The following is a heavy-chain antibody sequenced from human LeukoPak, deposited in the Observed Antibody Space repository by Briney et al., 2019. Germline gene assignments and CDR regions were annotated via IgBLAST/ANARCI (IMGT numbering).Heavy chain of an antibody. CDR3: ARALIMITFGGVSVLRYYYYYYGMDV. J-gene: IGHJ6*02. D-gene: IGHD3-16*01. CDR1: GGSFSGYY. Sequence: WETLSLTCAVYGGSFSGYYWSWIRQPPGKGLEWIGEINHSGSTNYNPSLKSRVTISVDTSKNQFSLNLSSVTAADTAVYYCARALIMITFGGVSVLRYYYYYYGMDVWGQGTTVTVSS. CDR2: INHSGST. V-gene: IGHV4-34*01.